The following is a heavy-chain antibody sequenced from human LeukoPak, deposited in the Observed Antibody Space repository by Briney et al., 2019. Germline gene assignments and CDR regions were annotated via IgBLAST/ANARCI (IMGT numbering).Heavy chain of an antibody. D-gene: IGHD5-18*01. Sequence: GGSLRLSCAASGFTLSSYGMHWVRQAPGKGLEWVAVISYDGSNKYYADSVKGRFTISRDNSKNTLYLQMNSLRAEDTAVYYCAKTWGRRSRSSPAMAYFDYWGQGTLVTVSS. J-gene: IGHJ4*02. V-gene: IGHV3-30*18. CDR1: GFTLSSYG. CDR2: ISYDGSNK. CDR3: AKTWGRRSRSSPAMAYFDY.